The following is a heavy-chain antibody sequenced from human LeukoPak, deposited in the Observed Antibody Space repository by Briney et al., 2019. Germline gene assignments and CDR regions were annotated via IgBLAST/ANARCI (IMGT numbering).Heavy chain of an antibody. V-gene: IGHV7-4-1*02. J-gene: IGHJ4*02. CDR3: ASGPWYSGSNEYVDY. CDR1: GYTFNSYA. D-gene: IGHD1-26*01. CDR2: INTNTGNP. Sequence: ASVKVSCKASGYTFNSYAMNWERQAPGPGLEWMGWINTNTGNPTYAHGFTGRFVYSLDTSVSTTYLQISSLKAEDTAVYYCASGPWYSGSNEYVDYWGQGTLVTVSS.